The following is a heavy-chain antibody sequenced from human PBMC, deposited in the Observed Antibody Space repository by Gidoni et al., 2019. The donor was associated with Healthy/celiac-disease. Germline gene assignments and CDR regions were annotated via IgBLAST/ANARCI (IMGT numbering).Heavy chain of an antibody. CDR1: GYSFTSYW. Sequence: EVQLVQSGAEVKKPGESLRISCKGSGYSFTSYWISWVSQMPGNGLEWRGRIDPSDSYTNYSTSFQGHVTISADKSISTAYLQWSSLKASDTAMYDCARTQDQITIFGVVGQRGRYYYGMDVWGQGTTVTVSS. V-gene: IGHV5-10-1*03. D-gene: IGHD3-3*01. CDR2: IDPSDSYT. CDR3: ARTQDQITIFGVVGQRGRYYYGMDV. J-gene: IGHJ6*02.